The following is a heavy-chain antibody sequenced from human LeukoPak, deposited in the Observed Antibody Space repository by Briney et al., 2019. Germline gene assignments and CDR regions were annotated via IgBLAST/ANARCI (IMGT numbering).Heavy chain of an antibody. CDR2: ISYDGRNK. CDR3: AKMDIDWLLYY. Sequence: PWKSLRLFFASSGFNLSNYGMHRVRPAPSQGPEWVAVISYDGRNKYYADSVKGRFTISRDNSKNTLYLQMNSLRAEDTAVYYCAKMDIDWLLYYWGQGTLVTVSS. J-gene: IGHJ4*02. CDR1: GFNLSNYG. D-gene: IGHD3-9*01. V-gene: IGHV3-30*18.